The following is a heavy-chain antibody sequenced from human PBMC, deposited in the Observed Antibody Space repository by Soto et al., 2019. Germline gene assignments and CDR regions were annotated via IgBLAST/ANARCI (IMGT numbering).Heavy chain of an antibody. J-gene: IGHJ4*02. V-gene: IGHV3-7*03. Sequence: GGSLRLSCAASGFTFSTYWMSWVRQAPGKGLEWVANIKYDGGEKYYADSVKGRFTISRDNSKNTLYLQMNSLRAEDTAVYYCARRGPGTYFDYWGQGTLVTVSS. CDR1: GFTFSTYW. CDR2: IKYDGGEK. D-gene: IGHD6-13*01. CDR3: ARRGPGTYFDY.